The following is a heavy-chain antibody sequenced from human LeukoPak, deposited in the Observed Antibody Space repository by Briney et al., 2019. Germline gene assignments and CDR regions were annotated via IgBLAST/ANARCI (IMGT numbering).Heavy chain of an antibody. CDR3: ARAAHADLRVSYFDY. CDR2: IWYDGSNK. CDR1: GFTFSSYG. Sequence: GGSLRLSCAASGFTFSSYGMHWVRQAPGKGLEWVAVIWYDGSNKYYADSVKGRFTISRDNSKNTLYLQMNSLRAEDTAVYYCARAAHADLRVSYFDYWGQGTLVTVSS. V-gene: IGHV3-33*01. J-gene: IGHJ4*02. D-gene: IGHD5/OR15-5a*01.